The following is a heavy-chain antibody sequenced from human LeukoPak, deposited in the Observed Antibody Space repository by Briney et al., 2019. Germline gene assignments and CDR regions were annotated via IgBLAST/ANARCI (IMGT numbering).Heavy chain of an antibody. V-gene: IGHV4-59*01. CDR1: GYPINIDYS. J-gene: IGHJ5*02. CDR2: IHDTRGT. Sequence: SETLSLTCFVSGYPINIDYSWGWIRQSPGKGLEWIGYIHDTRGTNYNPYLKSRVTMSLDTSKNHFSLSLNSVTAADTAVYFCAGGIGYATSPADHLGQGTLVIVSS. D-gene: IGHD6-13*01. CDR3: AGGIGYATSPADH.